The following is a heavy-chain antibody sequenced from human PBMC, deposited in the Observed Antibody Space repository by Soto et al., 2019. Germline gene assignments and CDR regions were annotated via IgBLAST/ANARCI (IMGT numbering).Heavy chain of an antibody. J-gene: IGHJ4*02. CDR2: IRSRVYGGTP. CDR3: TTLWEYYYDRRNYHPAN. CDR1: RFSFGDYA. D-gene: IGHD3-22*01. V-gene: IGHV3-49*04. Sequence: PGGSLRLSCTASRFSFGDYAMSWVRQAPGKGLERVGFIRSRVYGGTPQYVASVEGRFTISRDDSKSIAYLQMTSLKPEDTAVYYCTTLWEYYYDRRNYHPANWGQETLVNVSS.